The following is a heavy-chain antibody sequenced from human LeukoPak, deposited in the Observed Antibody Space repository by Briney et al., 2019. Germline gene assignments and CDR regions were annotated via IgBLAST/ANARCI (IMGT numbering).Heavy chain of an antibody. J-gene: IGHJ6*04. D-gene: IGHD3-10*02. Sequence: GGSLRLSCAASGFTFSSYNMNWVRQAPGKGLEWVSSISSSSDYIYYADSVKGRFTISRDNAKNSLYLQMNSLRAEDTAVYYCAELGITMIGGVWGKGTTVTISS. CDR2: ISSSSDYI. CDR3: AELGITMIGGV. V-gene: IGHV3-21*01. CDR1: GFTFSSYN.